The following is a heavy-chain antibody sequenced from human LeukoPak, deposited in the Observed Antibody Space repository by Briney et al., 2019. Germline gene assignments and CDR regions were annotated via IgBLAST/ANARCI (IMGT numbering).Heavy chain of an antibody. CDR1: GGSISSYY. CDR2: IYYSGST. Sequence: PSETLSLTCTVSGGSISSYYWSWIRQPPGKGLEWIGYIYYSGSTNYNPSLKSRVTIAVDTFKNQFSLKLSSVTAADTAVYYCAREGAEDYFDYWGQGTLVTVSS. V-gene: IGHV4-59*01. D-gene: IGHD1-14*01. CDR3: AREGAEDYFDY. J-gene: IGHJ4*02.